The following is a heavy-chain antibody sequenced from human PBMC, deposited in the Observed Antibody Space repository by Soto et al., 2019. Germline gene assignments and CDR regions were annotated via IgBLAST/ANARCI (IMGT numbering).Heavy chain of an antibody. J-gene: IGHJ4*02. Sequence: QVQLVESGGGVVQPGRSLRLSCAAPGFTFSSYGMHWVRQAPGKGLEWVAVIWYDGSNKYYADSVKGRFTISRDNSKNTLYLQMNSLRAEDTAVYYCARDSPYYYFDYWGQGTLVTVSS. D-gene: IGHD3-10*01. V-gene: IGHV3-33*01. CDR1: GFTFSSYG. CDR2: IWYDGSNK. CDR3: ARDSPYYYFDY.